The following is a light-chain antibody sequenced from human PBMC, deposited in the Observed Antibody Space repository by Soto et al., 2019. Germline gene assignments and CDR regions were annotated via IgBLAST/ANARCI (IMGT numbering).Light chain of an antibody. CDR3: MQALQTPWT. CDR1: QSLLHSNGYNY. Sequence: DIVMTQSPLSLPVTAGEPASVSCRSSQSLLHSNGYNYLDWYLQKPGQSPQLLIYWGSNRASGVPDRFSGSASGTDFTLKISRVEAEDVGVYYCMQALQTPWTFGQGTKVDIK. CDR2: WGS. J-gene: IGKJ1*01. V-gene: IGKV2-28*01.